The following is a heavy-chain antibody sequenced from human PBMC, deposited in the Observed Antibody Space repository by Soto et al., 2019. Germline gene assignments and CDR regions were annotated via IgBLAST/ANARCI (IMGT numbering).Heavy chain of an antibody. CDR2: IYHSGST. CDR3: ARGGGPDIAYGMDV. J-gene: IGHJ6*02. D-gene: IGHD5-12*01. Sequence: QVQLQESGPGLVKPSGTLSLTCAVSGGSISSINWWSWVRQPPGKGLKWIGEIYHSGSTTYNPSLRSRVTISVDKSKNQFSLKLQSVTAADTAIYYCARGGGPDIAYGMDVWGQGTTVIVSS. CDR1: GGSISSINW. V-gene: IGHV4-4*02.